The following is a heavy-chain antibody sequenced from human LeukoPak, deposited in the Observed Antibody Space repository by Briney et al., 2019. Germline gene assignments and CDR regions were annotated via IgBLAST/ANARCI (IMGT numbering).Heavy chain of an antibody. CDR2: ISWNGGSI. CDR3: ARALGDYGDY. V-gene: IGHV3-9*01. D-gene: IGHD4-17*01. J-gene: IGHJ4*02. CDR1: GFTFDDCA. Sequence: PGRSLRLSCAASGFTFDDCAMHWVRQAPGKGLEWVSGISWNGGSIGYADSVKGRFTISRDNAKNSLYLQMNSLRAEDTAVYYCARALGDYGDYWGQGTLVTVSS.